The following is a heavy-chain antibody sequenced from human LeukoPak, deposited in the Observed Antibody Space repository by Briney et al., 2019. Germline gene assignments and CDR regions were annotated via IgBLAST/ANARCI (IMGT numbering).Heavy chain of an antibody. Sequence: SETLSLTCSVSGASVSSGDYYWTWIRQPPGGGLEWIGYIYDSGRTDFNPSLKSRVTISVDTSKNQFSLKLSSVTAADTAVYYCARLDGSWYYFDYWGQGTLVTVSS. CDR2: IYDSGRT. D-gene: IGHD6-13*01. CDR1: GASVSSGDYY. CDR3: ARLDGSWYYFDY. J-gene: IGHJ4*02. V-gene: IGHV4-61*08.